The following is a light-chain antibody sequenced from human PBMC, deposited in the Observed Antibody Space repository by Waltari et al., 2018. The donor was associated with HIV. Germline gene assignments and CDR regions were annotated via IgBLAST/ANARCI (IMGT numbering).Light chain of an antibody. CDR2: GAS. Sequence: EIVLTQFPGTLSLSPGEGATLSCKASQSVTSFYLAWYQQKPGQAPRLLIYGASNRATGIPDRFSGSGSGTDFTLTISRLEPEDFAVYYCQQYGRSFTFGGGTKVEFK. CDR1: QSVTSFY. V-gene: IGKV3-20*01. CDR3: QQYGRSFT. J-gene: IGKJ4*01.